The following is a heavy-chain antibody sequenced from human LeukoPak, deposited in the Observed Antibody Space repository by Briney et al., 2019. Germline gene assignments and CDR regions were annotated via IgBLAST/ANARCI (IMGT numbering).Heavy chain of an antibody. V-gene: IGHV3-30*18. CDR2: ISHDGSEK. CDR3: AKGAYGSRSTSLADV. J-gene: IGHJ4*02. Sequence: GGSLRLSCVTSGFSFSNYAMHWVRQAPGKGLEWAAVISHDGSEKYYGDPVKGRFTISRDNSKNTLYLQMNSLRVEDTAVYYCAKGAYGSRSTSLADVWGQGTLVTVSS. CDR1: GFSFSNYA. D-gene: IGHD3-10*01.